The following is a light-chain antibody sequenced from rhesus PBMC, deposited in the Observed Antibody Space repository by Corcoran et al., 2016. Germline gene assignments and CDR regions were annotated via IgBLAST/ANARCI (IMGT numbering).Light chain of an antibody. CDR1: QGINRY. V-gene: IGKV1-66*01. Sequence: DVQMTQSPSSLSASVGDRVTITCRASQGINRYVTWYQQKSGKAPNTLIYYASTLETGVPSRFSGSGTGTDYTLTITNLQPDDIATYYCQQYDKFPVTFGGGTKVELK. CDR2: YAS. CDR3: QQYDKFPVT. J-gene: IGKJ4*01.